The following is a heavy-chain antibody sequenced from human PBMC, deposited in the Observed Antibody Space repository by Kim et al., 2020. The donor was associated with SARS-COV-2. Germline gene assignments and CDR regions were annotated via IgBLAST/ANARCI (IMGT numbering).Heavy chain of an antibody. D-gene: IGHD3-16*01. J-gene: IGHJ4*02. Sequence: SPSFQGQVTNSADKSTTTAYLQWSSLKASDTAMYYCTRSAGPYDYYFDYWGQGTLVTVSS. CDR3: TRSAGPYDYYFDY. V-gene: IGHV5-51*01.